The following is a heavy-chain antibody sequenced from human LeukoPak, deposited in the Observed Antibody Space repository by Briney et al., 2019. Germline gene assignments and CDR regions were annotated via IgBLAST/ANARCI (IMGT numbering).Heavy chain of an antibody. D-gene: IGHD5-24*01. J-gene: IGHJ4*02. Sequence: GGSLRLSCAASGFSFSSYAMNWVRQAPGKGLEWVSGISGSSGETYYGDSVKGRFTISRDNSKDTLYVQLKSLRAEDTAVYYCAKRVWDGYNSPIDYWGQGTLVTVSS. V-gene: IGHV3-23*01. CDR1: GFSFSSYA. CDR2: ISGSSGET. CDR3: AKRVWDGYNSPIDY.